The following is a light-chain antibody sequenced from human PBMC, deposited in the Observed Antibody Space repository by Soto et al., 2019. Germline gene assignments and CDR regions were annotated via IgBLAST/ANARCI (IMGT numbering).Light chain of an antibody. J-gene: IGLJ3*02. V-gene: IGLV2-23*02. CDR3: CSYAGSSTWV. Sequence: QSALTQPASVSGSPGQSITISCTGTSSDVGSYNVVSWYQQHPGKAPKLMIYEVSKRPSGVSDRFSGSRSGNTASLTISGLQAEDEADYFCCSYAGSSTWVFRGGTKVTVL. CDR2: EVS. CDR1: SSDVGSYNV.